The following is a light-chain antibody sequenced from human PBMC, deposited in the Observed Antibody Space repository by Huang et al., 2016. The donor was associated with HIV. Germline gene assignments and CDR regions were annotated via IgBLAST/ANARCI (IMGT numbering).Light chain of an antibody. V-gene: IGKV3-20*01. CDR1: QSVSSAY. CDR3: HQYGSSPLT. Sequence: EIVLTQSPGTLSLSLGERATLSCRASQSVSSAYLAWYQQKPGQAPRLLIYGASNRASGIPDRFSGSGSGTDFTLTSSRLEPDDFAVFYCHQYGSSPLTFGQGTRLEIK. CDR2: GAS. J-gene: IGKJ5*01.